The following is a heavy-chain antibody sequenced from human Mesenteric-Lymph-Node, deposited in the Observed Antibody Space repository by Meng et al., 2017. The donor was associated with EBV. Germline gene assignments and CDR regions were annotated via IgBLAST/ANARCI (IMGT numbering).Heavy chain of an antibody. D-gene: IGHD3-22*01. J-gene: IGHJ4*02. CDR2: INHSGST. CDR3: ARYSASSGYYND. Sequence: QLRPVGAILLKPSETLSLTCAVYGGSFSVYYWSWNRQPPGKGLEWIGEINHSGSTNYTPSLKSRVTISVDTSKNQFSLKLSSVTAADTAVYYCARYSASSGYYNDWGQGTLVTVSS. CDR1: GGSFSVYY. V-gene: IGHV4-34*01.